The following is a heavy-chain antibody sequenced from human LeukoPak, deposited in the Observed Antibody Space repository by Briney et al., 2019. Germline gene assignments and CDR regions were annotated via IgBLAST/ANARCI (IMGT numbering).Heavy chain of an antibody. CDR1: RITLSNYG. V-gene: IGHV3-23*01. Sequence: VRTLRLSCAVSRITLSNYGMSCVRQAPGKGLERVAGISVSGGRTNYADSVKGRFTISRDSPKNTLYLQMNSLRAEDTAVYFCAKRGVVIRVVLVGFHKEAYYFDSWGQGALVTVSS. CDR3: AKRGVVIRVVLVGFHKEAYYFDS. J-gene: IGHJ4*02. D-gene: IGHD3-10*01. CDR2: ISVSGGRT.